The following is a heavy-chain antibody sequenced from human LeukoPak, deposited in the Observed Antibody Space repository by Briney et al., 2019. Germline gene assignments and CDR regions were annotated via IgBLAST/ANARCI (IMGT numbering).Heavy chain of an antibody. CDR3: ASRSCGGGNCYPMGGFDP. CDR1: GGTFSSYA. Sequence: SVKVSCKASGGTFSSYAISWVRQAPGQGLEWMGRIIPILGIANYAQKFQGRVTITADKSTSTAHMELSSLRSEDTAVYYCASRSCGGGNCYPMGGFDPWGQGTLVTVSS. CDR2: IIPILGIA. D-gene: IGHD2-15*01. V-gene: IGHV1-69*04. J-gene: IGHJ5*02.